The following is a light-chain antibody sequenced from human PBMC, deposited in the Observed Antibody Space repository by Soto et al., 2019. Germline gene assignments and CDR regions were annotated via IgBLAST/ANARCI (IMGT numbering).Light chain of an antibody. CDR3: CSYAGSSTFYV. Sequence: QSVLTQPASVSGSPGQSITISFTGAGSDIGAYNYVSWYQQHPGKAPKLMIYEVSYRPSGVSNRFSGSKSGNTASLTISGLQAEDEADYYCCSYAGSSTFYVFGTGTKVTV. CDR1: GSDIGAYNY. CDR2: EVS. J-gene: IGLJ1*01. V-gene: IGLV2-23*02.